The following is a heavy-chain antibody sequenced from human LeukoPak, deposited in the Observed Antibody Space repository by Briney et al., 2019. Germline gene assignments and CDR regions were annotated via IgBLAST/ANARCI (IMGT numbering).Heavy chain of an antibody. J-gene: IGHJ4*02. CDR3: AKGGTADLAYIDY. D-gene: IGHD1/OR15-1a*01. CDR2: ISSNGGST. Sequence: PGGSLRLSCAASGFTFSSYAMHWVRQAPGKGLEYVSAISSNGGSTYYANSVKGRFTISRDNSKNTLYLQMNSLRAEDTATYYCAKGGTADLAYIDYWGQGALVTVSS. V-gene: IGHV3-64*01. CDR1: GFTFSSYA.